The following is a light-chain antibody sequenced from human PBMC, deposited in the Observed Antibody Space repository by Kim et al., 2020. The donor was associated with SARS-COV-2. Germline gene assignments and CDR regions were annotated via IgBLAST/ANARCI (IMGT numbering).Light chain of an antibody. J-gene: IGKJ1*01. V-gene: IGKV3-11*01. CDR3: QQGSSSPWT. CDR1: QSVSNH. Sequence: EIVLTQSPATLSLSPGERAILSCRASQSVSNHLTWYRQKPGQAPRVLIYDASNRATGIPARFSGSGSGTDFTLTISSLEPEDFAVFYCQQGSSSPWTFGQGTKVDIK. CDR2: DAS.